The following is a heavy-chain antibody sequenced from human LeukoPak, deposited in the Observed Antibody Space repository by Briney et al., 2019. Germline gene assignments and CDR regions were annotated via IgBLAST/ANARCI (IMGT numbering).Heavy chain of an antibody. Sequence: GASVKVSCKTSGVSFSTSAVQWVRQARGQRLEWIGRIVVGSNDTNYAQNFQERVIITGDMSTSTAYMELSSLRAEDTAVYYCVAWSHGHGCYGMDVWGQGTTVTVSS. CDR1: GVSFSTSA. V-gene: IGHV1-58*01. CDR2: IVVGSNDT. CDR3: VAWSHGHGCYGMDV. J-gene: IGHJ6*02. D-gene: IGHD3-10*01.